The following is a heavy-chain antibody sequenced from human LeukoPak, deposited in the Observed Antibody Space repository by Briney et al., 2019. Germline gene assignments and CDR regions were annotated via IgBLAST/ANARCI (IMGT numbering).Heavy chain of an antibody. CDR3: ASQYYYDTSGYYDSLYFQH. CDR1: GGSINNYY. Sequence: SETLSLTCTVSGGSINNYYWSWIRQPAGKGLEWIGRIYNRGSTNYNPSLKSRVTMSVDTSKNQFSLKLSSVTAADTAVYYCASQYYYDTSGYYDSLYFQHWGQGALVTVSS. CDR2: IYNRGST. J-gene: IGHJ1*01. D-gene: IGHD3-22*01. V-gene: IGHV4-4*07.